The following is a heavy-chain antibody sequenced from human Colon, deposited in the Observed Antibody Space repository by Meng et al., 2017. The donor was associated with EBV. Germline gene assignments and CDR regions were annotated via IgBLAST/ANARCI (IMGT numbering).Heavy chain of an antibody. V-gene: IGHV4-59*08. CDR1: GGPIGSYY. CDR3: ARHFINWFDP. J-gene: IGHJ5*02. Sequence: VQPQECGPGLVKPSAALSRTCTFCGGPIGSYYWSWIRQPPGKGLEWIGYIYYSGSTNYNPSLKSRVTISVDTSKNQFSLKLSSVTAADTAVYYCARHFINWFDPWGQGTLVTVSS. CDR2: IYYSGST.